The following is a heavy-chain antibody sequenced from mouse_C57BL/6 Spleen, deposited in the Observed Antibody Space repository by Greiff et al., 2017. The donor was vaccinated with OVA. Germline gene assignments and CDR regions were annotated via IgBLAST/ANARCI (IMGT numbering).Heavy chain of an antibody. Sequence: EVKLMESGGGLVKPGGSLKLSCAASGFTFSDYGMHWVRQAPEKGLEWVAYISSGSSTIYYADTVKGRFTIPRDNAKNTLFLQMTSLRSEDTAMYYCARWGVDYWGQGTSVTVSS. CDR1: GFTFSDYG. V-gene: IGHV5-17*01. CDR3: ARWGVDY. CDR2: ISSGSSTI. J-gene: IGHJ4*01.